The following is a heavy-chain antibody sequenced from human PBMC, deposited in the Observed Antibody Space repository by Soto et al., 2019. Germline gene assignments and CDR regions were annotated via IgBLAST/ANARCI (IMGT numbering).Heavy chain of an antibody. CDR3: ARGGRRSPGMDV. Sequence: QVQLQESGPGLVKPSQTLSLTCTVSGGSISSGGYYWSWIRQHPGKGLEWIGYIYYSGSTYYNPSLKSRVTTPVDTSKNQFSLKLSSVSAADTAVYYCARGGRRSPGMDVWGQGTTVTVSS. CDR1: GGSISSGGYY. CDR2: IYYSGST. V-gene: IGHV4-31*03. J-gene: IGHJ6*02.